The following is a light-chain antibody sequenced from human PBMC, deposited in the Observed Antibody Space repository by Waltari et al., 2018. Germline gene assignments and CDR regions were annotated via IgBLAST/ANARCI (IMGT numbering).Light chain of an antibody. V-gene: IGLV3-21*02. CDR2: DNS. J-gene: IGLJ2*01. CDR1: NIGRKS. Sequence: SYELTQPPSLSVAPGQTASVPCGGNNIGRKSVHWYQQKPGRAPVLVAYDNSVRPSGIPERCSGSNSGNTATLTINRVEAGDEADYFCQVWDSSTDSVVFGGGTKLAVL. CDR3: QVWDSSTDSVV.